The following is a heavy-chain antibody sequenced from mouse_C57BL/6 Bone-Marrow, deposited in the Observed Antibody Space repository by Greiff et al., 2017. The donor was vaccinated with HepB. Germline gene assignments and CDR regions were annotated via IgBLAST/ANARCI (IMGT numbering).Heavy chain of an antibody. Sequence: EVKLMESGGDLVKPGGSLKLSCAASGFTFSSYGMSWVRQTPDKRLEWVATISSGGSYTYYPDSVKGRFTISRDNAKNTLYLQMSSLKSEDTAMYYCARHPAYYYGSSYFDYWGQGTTLTVSS. CDR3: ARHPAYYYGSSYFDY. J-gene: IGHJ2*01. D-gene: IGHD1-1*01. CDR2: ISSGGSYT. V-gene: IGHV5-6*01. CDR1: GFTFSSYG.